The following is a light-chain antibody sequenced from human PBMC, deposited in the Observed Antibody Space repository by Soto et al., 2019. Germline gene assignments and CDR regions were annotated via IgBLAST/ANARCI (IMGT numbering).Light chain of an antibody. J-gene: IGKJ4*01. CDR2: DAS. CDR1: QSVGNNY. V-gene: IGKV3-20*01. CDR3: QQYGSSPLT. Sequence: EIVLTQSPCTLSLSPGERATLSCMASQSVGNNYLVWYQQKSGQPPRFLMYDASTRATGIPDRFSGSGSGTDFTLTISRLEPEDFAVYYCQQYGSSPLTFGGGTKVEIK.